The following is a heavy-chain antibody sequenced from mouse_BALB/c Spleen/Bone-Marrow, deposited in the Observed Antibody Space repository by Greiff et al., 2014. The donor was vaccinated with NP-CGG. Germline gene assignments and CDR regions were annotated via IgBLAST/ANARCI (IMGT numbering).Heavy chain of an antibody. CDR2: ILPGSGST. Sequence: VQLVESGAELMKPGASVKISCKTSGYTFSSYWIEWVKQRPGHGLEWIGEILPGSGSTNSNEKFKGKATFTADTSSNTAYMQLSSLTSEDSAVYYCAREDYVRFAYWGQGTLVTVSA. V-gene: IGHV1-9*01. CDR3: AREDYVRFAY. CDR1: GYTFSSYW. D-gene: IGHD1-1*01. J-gene: IGHJ3*01.